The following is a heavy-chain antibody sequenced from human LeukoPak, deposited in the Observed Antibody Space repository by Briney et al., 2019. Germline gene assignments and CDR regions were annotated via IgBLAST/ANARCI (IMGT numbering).Heavy chain of an antibody. CDR1: GYSISIGYY. V-gene: IGHV4-38-2*01. J-gene: IGHJ4*02. CDR2: IYHSGST. Sequence: NPSETLSLTRAVSGYSISIGYYWGWIRQPPGKGLECIGSIYHSGSTYYNPSLKSRVTISVDTSKNQFSLKLSSVTAADTAVYYCARTYGSGSTSPHYWGQGTLVTVSS. CDR3: ARTYGSGSTSPHY. D-gene: IGHD3-10*01.